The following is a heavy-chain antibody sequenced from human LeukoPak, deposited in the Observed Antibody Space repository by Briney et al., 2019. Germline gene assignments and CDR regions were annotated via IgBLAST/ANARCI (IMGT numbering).Heavy chain of an antibody. J-gene: IGHJ4*02. D-gene: IGHD2-2*01. V-gene: IGHV3-21*01. Sequence: SGGSLRLSCAASGFTFSSYSMNWVRQAPGKGLEWVSSISSSSSYIYYADSVKGRFTISRDNAKNSLYLQMNSLRAEDTAVYYCARDVVEPAAYFDYWGQGTLVTVSS. CDR2: ISSSSSYI. CDR3: ARDVVEPAAYFDY. CDR1: GFTFSSYS.